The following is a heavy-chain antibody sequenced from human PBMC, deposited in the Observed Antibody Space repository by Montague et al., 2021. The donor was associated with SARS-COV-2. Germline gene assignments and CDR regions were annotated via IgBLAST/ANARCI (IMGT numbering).Heavy chain of an antibody. Sequence: SETLSLTCDFSDGSVSAYFWSWVRQLPGKGLEWIGQVDRGGTAHYSPSRQSRLTLSVDTSNNQVSLNLTSVTATDTATYYCARGRDSGTYFGTKYYFQYGLDVWGQGTTVTVSS. D-gene: IGHD3-10*01. V-gene: IGHV4-34*01. J-gene: IGHJ6*02. CDR2: VDRGGTA. CDR3: ARGRDSGTYFGTKYYFQYGLDV. CDR1: DGSVSAYF.